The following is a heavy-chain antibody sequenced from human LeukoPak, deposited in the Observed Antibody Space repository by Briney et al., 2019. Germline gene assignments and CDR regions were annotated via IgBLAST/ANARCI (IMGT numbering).Heavy chain of an antibody. V-gene: IGHV4-59*01. D-gene: IGHD1-7*01. J-gene: IGHJ4*02. CDR1: GGSISSYY. Sequence: PSETLSLTCTVSGGSISSYYWSWIRQPPGKGLGWIGYIYYSGSTNYNPSLKSRVTISVDTSKNQFSLKLSSVTAADTAVYYCASHNWNYAAPFDYWGQGTLVTVSS. CDR2: IYYSGST. CDR3: ASHNWNYAAPFDY.